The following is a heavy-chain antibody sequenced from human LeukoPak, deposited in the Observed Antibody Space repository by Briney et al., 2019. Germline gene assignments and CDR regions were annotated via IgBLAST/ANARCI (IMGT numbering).Heavy chain of an antibody. CDR1: GYTFTSYA. J-gene: IGHJ5*02. CDR2: INAGNGNT. D-gene: IGHD6-13*01. V-gene: IGHV1-3*01. Sequence: ASVKVSCKASGYTFTSYAMHWVRQAPGQRLEWMGWINAGNGNTKYSQKFQGRATITRDTSASTAYMELSSLRSEDTAVYYCARGAAAGTGDWFDPWGQGTLVTVSS. CDR3: ARGAAAGTGDWFDP.